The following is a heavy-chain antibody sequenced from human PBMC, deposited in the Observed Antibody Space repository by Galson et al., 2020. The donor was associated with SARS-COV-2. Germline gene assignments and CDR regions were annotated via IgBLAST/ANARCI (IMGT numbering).Heavy chain of an antibody. J-gene: IGHJ4*02. D-gene: IGHD2-2*01. CDR1: GGSISSHSYY. Sequence: ETLSLTCSVSGGSISSHSYYWAWIRQPPGKGLEWIGNVYYTGSTYYSPSLNSRVTISVDTSKNQFSLKLSSVTAADTAVYYCARRPPSRGSYYFDLWGQGTLVPVSS. CDR2: VYYTGST. CDR3: ARRPPSRGSYYFDL. V-gene: IGHV4-39*01.